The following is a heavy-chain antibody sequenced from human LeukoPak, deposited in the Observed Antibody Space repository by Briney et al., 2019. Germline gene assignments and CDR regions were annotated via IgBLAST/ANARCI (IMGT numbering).Heavy chain of an antibody. J-gene: IGHJ6*02. V-gene: IGHV4-59*08. Sequence: SETLSLTCTVSGGSISSYYWSWIRQPPGKGLEWIGYIYYSGSINYNPSLKSRVTISVDTSKNQFSLNLSSVTAADTAVYYCALGRDYYYGSGSYLVRAVLPGSPYYGMDVWGQGTTVTVSS. CDR1: GGSISSYY. CDR3: ALGRDYYYGSGSYLVRAVLPGSPYYGMDV. CDR2: IYYSGSI. D-gene: IGHD3-10*01.